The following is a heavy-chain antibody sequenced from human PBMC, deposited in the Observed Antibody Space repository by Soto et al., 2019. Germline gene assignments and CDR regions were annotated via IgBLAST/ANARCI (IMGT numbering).Heavy chain of an antibody. V-gene: IGHV4-59*01. CDR3: ARFLQSYPYYYYGMDV. CDR1: GGSISSYY. J-gene: IGHJ6*02. Sequence: SETLSLTCTVSGGSISSYYWSWIRQPPGKGLEWIGYIYYSGSTNYNPSLKSRVTISVDTSKNQFSLKLSSVTAADTAVYYCARFLQSYPYYYYGMDVWGQGTTVTVSS. D-gene: IGHD3-10*01. CDR2: IYYSGST.